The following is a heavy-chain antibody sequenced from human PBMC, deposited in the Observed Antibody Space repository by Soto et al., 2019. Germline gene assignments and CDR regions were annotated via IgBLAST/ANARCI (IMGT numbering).Heavy chain of an antibody. D-gene: IGHD6-19*01. J-gene: IGHJ4*02. CDR1: GGSISSSSYY. V-gene: IGHV4-39*01. CDR3: ARNPSGIAVAGTRPDY. CDR2: IYYSGST. Sequence: SETLSLTCPVSGGSISSSSYYWGWIRQPPGKGLEWIGSIYYSGSTYYNPSLKSRVTISVDTSKNQFSLKLSSVTAADTAVYYXARNPSGIAVAGTRPDYWGQGTLVTVSS.